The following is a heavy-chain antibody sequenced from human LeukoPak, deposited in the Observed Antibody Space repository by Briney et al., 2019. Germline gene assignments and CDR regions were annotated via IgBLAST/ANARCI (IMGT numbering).Heavy chain of an antibody. D-gene: IGHD2-2*02. CDR3: ARDGTRHCSSTSCYSGCYYYGMDV. CDR2: IKWNGGST. J-gene: IGHJ6*02. CDR1: GFTFDDYG. Sequence: GGSLRLSCAASGFTFDDYGMSWVRQAPGKGLEWVSGIKWNGGSTGYTDSVKGRFTISRDNAKNSLYLQINSLRAEDTALYYCARDGTRHCSSTSCYSGCYYYGMDVWGQGTTVTVSS. V-gene: IGHV3-20*04.